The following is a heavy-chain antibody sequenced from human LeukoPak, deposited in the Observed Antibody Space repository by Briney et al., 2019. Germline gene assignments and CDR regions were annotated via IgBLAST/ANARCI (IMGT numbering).Heavy chain of an antibody. CDR1: GFTFRNYG. CDR2: IRYDGSIK. V-gene: IGHV3-30*02. D-gene: IGHD3-10*01. Sequence: GGSLRLSCAASGFTFRNYGMHWVRLAPGKGLEWVAFIRYDGSIKYYVDSVKGRFTVSRDNSKNTLYLQMNSLRAEDTAVYYCAKDVNVGGDYFDSWGQGTLVTVSS. CDR3: AKDVNVGGDYFDS. J-gene: IGHJ4*02.